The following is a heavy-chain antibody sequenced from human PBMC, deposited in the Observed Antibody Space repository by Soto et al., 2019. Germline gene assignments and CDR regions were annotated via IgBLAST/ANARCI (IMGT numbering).Heavy chain of an antibody. CDR1: GYHFTRYY. J-gene: IGHJ4*02. D-gene: IGHD2-2*01. V-gene: IGHV1-46*03. CDR3: SSDRCSSTSCYPDY. Sequence: QVQLVQSGAEVKKPGASVKVSCKTSGYHFTRYYIHWVRQAPGKGLEWMGIINPTGGRATYAQKFQGRVSMTRDTSTTTVYMELTGLKSEDTAVYFCSSDRCSSTSCYPDYWGQGTLVTVSS. CDR2: INPTGGRA.